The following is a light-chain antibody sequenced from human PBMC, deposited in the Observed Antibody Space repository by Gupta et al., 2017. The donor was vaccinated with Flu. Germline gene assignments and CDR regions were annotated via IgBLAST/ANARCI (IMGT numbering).Light chain of an antibody. V-gene: IGKV3-20*01. Sequence: PGTLSLSPGERATLSCRASQSVSSRYLSWYQQKPGQAPRLLIYGASSRATGIPDLFSGSGSGTDFTLTISRLEPEDFAVYYYQHLGSPATFGQGTQVEIK. J-gene: IGKJ5*01. CDR3: QHLGSPAT. CDR1: QSVSSRY. CDR2: GAS.